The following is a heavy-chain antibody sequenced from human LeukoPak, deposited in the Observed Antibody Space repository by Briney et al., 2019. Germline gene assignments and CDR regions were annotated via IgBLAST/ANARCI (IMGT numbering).Heavy chain of an antibody. CDR1: GFTFSSYA. J-gene: IGHJ4*02. Sequence: GGSLRLSCAASGFTFSSYAMNWVRQAPGKGLEWVSFISGSGDTTYHADSVKGRFTISRDSSKNTLYLQMNSLRAEDTAVYYCAKSRGESRGASNYWGQGTLVTVSS. CDR3: AKSRGESRGASNY. CDR2: ISGSGDTT. V-gene: IGHV3-23*01. D-gene: IGHD1-26*01.